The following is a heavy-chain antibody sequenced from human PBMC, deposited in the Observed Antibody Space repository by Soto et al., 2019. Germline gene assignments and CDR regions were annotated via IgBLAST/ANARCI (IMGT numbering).Heavy chain of an antibody. V-gene: IGHV1-2*02. CDR3: ARWYYYDSSGYYYSEGAFDI. Sequence: ASVKVSCKASGYTFTGYYMHWVRQAPGQGLEWMGWINPNSGGTNYAQKFQGRVTMTRDTSISTAYMELSRLRSDDTAVYYCARWYYYDSSGYYYSEGAFDIWGQGTMVTV. CDR2: INPNSGGT. CDR1: GYTFTGYY. D-gene: IGHD3-22*01. J-gene: IGHJ3*02.